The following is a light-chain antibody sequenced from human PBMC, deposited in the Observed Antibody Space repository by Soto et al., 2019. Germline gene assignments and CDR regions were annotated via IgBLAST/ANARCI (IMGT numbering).Light chain of an antibody. CDR3: AAWDDSLSGL. J-gene: IGLJ1*01. Sequence: QSVLTQPPSASGTPGQRVTISCSGSSSNIGSNYVYWYQQLPGTAPKLLIYRNNQRPSGVPDRFSGSKSGTSASLAISGLRSEDVADYYCAAWDDSLSGLFGTGTKVTVL. V-gene: IGLV1-47*01. CDR2: RNN. CDR1: SSNIGSNY.